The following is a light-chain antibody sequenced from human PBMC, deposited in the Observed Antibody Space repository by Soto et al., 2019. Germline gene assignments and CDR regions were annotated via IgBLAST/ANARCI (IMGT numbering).Light chain of an antibody. CDR1: SSNIGAGYD. CDR2: DNN. CDR3: QSFDTSLSGFLV. V-gene: IGLV1-40*01. Sequence: QSVLTQPPSVSGAPGQRVTISCTGSSSNIGAGYDVHWYKQLPGTAPKLLIYDNNNRPSGVPDRFSGSKSDTSASLAITGLQAEDEADYYCQSFDTSLSGFLVFGGGTKLT. J-gene: IGLJ2*01.